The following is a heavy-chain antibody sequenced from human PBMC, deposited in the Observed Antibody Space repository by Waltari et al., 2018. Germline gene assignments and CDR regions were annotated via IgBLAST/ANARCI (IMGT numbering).Heavy chain of an antibody. Sequence: QVQLVQSGSEVKKPGSSVKVSCKASGGTFSSYAISWVRQAPGQGLEWMGGIIPIFGTANYAQKFQGRVTITTDESTSTAYMELSSLRSEDTAVYYCASLRTTEVYSYGYYYYYMDVWGKGTTVTVSS. CDR3: ASLRTTEVYSYGYYYYYMDV. J-gene: IGHJ6*03. D-gene: IGHD5-18*01. CDR1: GGTFSSYA. V-gene: IGHV1-69*05. CDR2: IIPIFGTA.